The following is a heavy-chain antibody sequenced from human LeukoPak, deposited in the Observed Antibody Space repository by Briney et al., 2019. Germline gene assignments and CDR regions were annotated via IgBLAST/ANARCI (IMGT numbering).Heavy chain of an antibody. D-gene: IGHD3-16*01. CDR3: ARGGGLDV. J-gene: IGHJ6*02. CDR2: IWSDGNNK. Sequence: PGGSLRLSCAASGFIFSSCVMHWARQAPGKGPEWVAAIWSDGNNKYYADSVKGRFTISRDNAKNSLYLQMSNLRAEDTAVYFCARGGGLDVWGQGATVTVSS. CDR1: GFIFSSCV. V-gene: IGHV3-33*03.